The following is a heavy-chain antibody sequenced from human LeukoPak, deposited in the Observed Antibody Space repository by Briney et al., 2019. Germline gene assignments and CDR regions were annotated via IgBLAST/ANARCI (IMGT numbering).Heavy chain of an antibody. Sequence: GGSLRLSCAASGFTFSNYAMSWVRHAPGKGLEWVSSLNGRRDSPYYADSVKGRFTISRDNSKNTLYLQMNSLRADDTAVYYCATEKGDSPDYWGQGTLVTVSS. V-gene: IGHV3-23*01. CDR2: LNGRRDSP. J-gene: IGHJ4*02. CDR1: GFTFSNYA. CDR3: ATEKGDSPDY. D-gene: IGHD2-21*01.